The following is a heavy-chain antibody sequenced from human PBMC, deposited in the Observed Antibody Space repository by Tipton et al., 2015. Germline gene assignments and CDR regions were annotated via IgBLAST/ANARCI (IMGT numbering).Heavy chain of an antibody. CDR3: ARETSYYFDISGYSTGWFDP. D-gene: IGHD3-22*01. CDR2: IYYSGST. Sequence: TLSLTCTVSGGSISSGSYYCGWIRQPPGKGLEWIGSIYYSGSTYYNPSLKSRVTISVDTSKNQFSLKLSSVTAADTAVYYCARETSYYFDISGYSTGWFDPWGQGTLVTVSS. V-gene: IGHV4-39*01. J-gene: IGHJ5*02. CDR1: GGSISSGSYY.